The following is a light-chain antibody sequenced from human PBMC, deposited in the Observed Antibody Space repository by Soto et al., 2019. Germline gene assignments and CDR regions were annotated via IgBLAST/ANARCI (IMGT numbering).Light chain of an antibody. J-gene: IGLJ1*01. Sequence: SYELAQPTSVSVAPGQTARSTCGGNNIGRKSVHWYQQKPGQAPVLVVDDDSDRPSGIPERFSGSNSGNTATLTISRVEAGDEVDYICHVWDSSSEHVFGTGTKVTVL. CDR1: NIGRKS. CDR2: DDS. V-gene: IGLV3-21*02. CDR3: HVWDSSSEHV.